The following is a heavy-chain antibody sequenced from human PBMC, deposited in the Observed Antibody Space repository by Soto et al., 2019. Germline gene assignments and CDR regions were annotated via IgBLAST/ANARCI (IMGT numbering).Heavy chain of an antibody. V-gene: IGHV4-39*07. CDR2: IYYSGST. CDR3: ARSTLSYAQVVAATSFDY. CDR1: GGSISSSSYY. D-gene: IGHD2-15*01. Sequence: SETLSLTCTVSGGSISSSSYYWGWIRKPPGKGLEWIGSIYYSGSTYYNPSLKSRVTISVDTSKNQFSLKLSSVTAADTAVYYCARSTLSYAQVVAATSFDYWGQGTLVTVSS. J-gene: IGHJ4*02.